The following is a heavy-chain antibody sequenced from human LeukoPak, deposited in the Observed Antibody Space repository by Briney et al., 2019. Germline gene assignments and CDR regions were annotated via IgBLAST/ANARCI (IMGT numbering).Heavy chain of an antibody. CDR1: GGSMSSYY. Sequence: PSETLSLTCTVSGGSMSSYYWSWIRQSPGKGLEWIGYIYYSGSTNYNPSLKSRVTISVDTSKNQFSLKLSSVTAVDTAVYYCARGPVGGATYYDGDAFDIWGQGTMVTASS. CDR2: IYYSGST. V-gene: IGHV4-59*01. CDR3: ARGPVGGATYYDGDAFDI. J-gene: IGHJ3*02. D-gene: IGHD1-26*01.